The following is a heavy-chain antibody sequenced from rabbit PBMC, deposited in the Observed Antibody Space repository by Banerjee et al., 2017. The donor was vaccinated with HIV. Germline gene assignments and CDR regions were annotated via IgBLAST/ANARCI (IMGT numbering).Heavy chain of an antibody. J-gene: IGHJ4*01. CDR1: GFSFSSSYW. Sequence: QEQLVESGGGLVQPEGSLTLTCTASGFSFSSSYWICWVRQAPGKGLEWIGCIDVGSGSAYYASWVKSRVTSSITPSTTVTLQMTTLTAADTATYFCARGGNLWGPRTLVTDS. V-gene: IGHV1S45*01. CDR2: IDVGSGSA. CDR3: ARGGNL.